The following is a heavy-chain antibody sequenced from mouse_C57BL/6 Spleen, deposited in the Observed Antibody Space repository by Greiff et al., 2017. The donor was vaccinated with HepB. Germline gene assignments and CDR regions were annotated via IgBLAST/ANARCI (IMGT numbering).Heavy chain of an antibody. V-gene: IGHV1-64*01. CDR2: IHPNSGST. Sequence: QVQLQQPGAELVKPGASVKLSCKASGYTFTSYWMHWVKQRPGQGLEWIGMIHPNSGSTNYNEKFKSKATLTVDKSSSTAYMQLSSLTSEDSAVYYGAREGITTVVSPSFAYWGQGTLVTVSA. CDR1: GYTFTSYW. J-gene: IGHJ3*01. D-gene: IGHD1-1*01. CDR3: AREGITTVVSPSFAY.